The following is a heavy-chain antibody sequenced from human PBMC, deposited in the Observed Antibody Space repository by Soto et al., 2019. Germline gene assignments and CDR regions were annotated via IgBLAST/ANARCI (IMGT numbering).Heavy chain of an antibody. CDR2: IDHSGIT. CDR3: ARGVSVTLAVQGGAPDKNYFDS. D-gene: IGHD1-26*01. CDR1: GASFSGFY. V-gene: IGHV4-34*04. J-gene: IGHJ4*02. Sequence: SETLSLTCAVSGASFSGFYWRWIRQSPGKGLEWIGEIDHSGITNHNTALKSRATMSVDTSKNQFSLKLRSVTAADTAVYYCARGVSVTLAVQGGAPDKNYFDSWSQGTLVTVS.